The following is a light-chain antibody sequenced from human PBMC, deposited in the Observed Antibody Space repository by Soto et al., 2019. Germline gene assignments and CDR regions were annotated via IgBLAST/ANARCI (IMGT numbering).Light chain of an antibody. V-gene: IGKV1-5*03. CDR3: QQYNTYPWT. J-gene: IGKJ1*01. Sequence: DTQMTQSPSTLSASVGDRVTITCRASQSLSRWLAWYQQKPGKAPKLLVYKASSLKIGVPPRFSGSESGTEFSLTISSLQPDDFATYYCQQYNTYPWTFGQGTKVEFK. CDR1: QSLSRW. CDR2: KAS.